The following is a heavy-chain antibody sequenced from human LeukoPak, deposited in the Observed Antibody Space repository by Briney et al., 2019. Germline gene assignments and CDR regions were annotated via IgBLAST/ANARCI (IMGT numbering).Heavy chain of an antibody. Sequence: PGGSLRLSCAASGFTFSSYGMHWVRQAPGKGLEWVAFIRYDGSNKYYADSVKGRFTISRDNSKNTLYLQMNSLRAEDTAVYYCAKDISMIVVTTNGFDYWGQGTLVTVSS. J-gene: IGHJ4*02. D-gene: IGHD3-22*01. CDR3: AKDISMIVVTTNGFDY. CDR2: IRYDGSNK. V-gene: IGHV3-30*02. CDR1: GFTFSSYG.